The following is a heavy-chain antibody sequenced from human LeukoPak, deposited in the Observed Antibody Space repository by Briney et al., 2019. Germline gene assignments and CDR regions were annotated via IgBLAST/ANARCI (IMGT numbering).Heavy chain of an antibody. V-gene: IGHV3-23*01. CDR2: ISGSGGST. J-gene: IGHJ3*02. CDR1: GFTFSSYA. CDR3: AKDYVWDFGVVPGAFDI. Sequence: GGSLRLSCAASGFTFSSYAMSWVRQAPGKGLEWVSAISGSGGSTYYADSVKGRFTISRDNSKNTLYLQMNSLRAEDTAVYYCAKDYVWDFGVVPGAFDIWGRGTMVTVSS. D-gene: IGHD3-3*01.